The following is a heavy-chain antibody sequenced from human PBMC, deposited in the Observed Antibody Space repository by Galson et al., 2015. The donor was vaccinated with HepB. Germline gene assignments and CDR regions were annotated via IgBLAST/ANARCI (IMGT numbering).Heavy chain of an antibody. V-gene: IGHV1-24*01. D-gene: IGHD3-22*01. Sequence: SVKVSCKVSGYFLTEISIHWVRQAPGKGLEWMGGFDPEEGKPIYVQKFQGRVTMTEDTSVDTAYTELRSLRSEDTAVYYCATSPYYYDTSGYYDWGQGTQVTVSS. CDR3: ATSPYYYDTSGYYD. CDR2: FDPEEGKP. J-gene: IGHJ4*02. CDR1: GYFLTEIS.